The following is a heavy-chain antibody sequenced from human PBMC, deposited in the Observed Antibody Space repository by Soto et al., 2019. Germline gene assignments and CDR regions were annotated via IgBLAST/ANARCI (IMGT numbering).Heavy chain of an antibody. CDR1: GYSFTSYW. J-gene: IGHJ3*02. V-gene: IGHV5-51*01. D-gene: IGHD3-9*01. CDR2: IYPGDSDT. CDR3: AIQYDILTGYSYRGAFDI. Sequence: GESLKISCKGSGYSFTSYWIGWVRQMPGKGLEWMGIIYPGDSDTRYSPSFQGQVTISADKSISTAYLQWSSLKASDTAMYYCAIQYDILTGYSYRGAFDIWGQGTMVTVSS.